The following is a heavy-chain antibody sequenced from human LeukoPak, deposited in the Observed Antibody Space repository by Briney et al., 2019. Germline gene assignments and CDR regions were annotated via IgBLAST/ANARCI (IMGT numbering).Heavy chain of an antibody. J-gene: IGHJ1*01. CDR3: ARDYCSGGSCPEYFQH. Sequence: PGGSLRLSCAASGFTFSSYSMNWVRQAPGKGLEWVSSISSSSSYIYYADSVKGRFTISRDNAKNSLYLQMNSLRAEDTAVYYCARDYCSGGSCPEYFQHWGQGTLVTVSS. D-gene: IGHD2-15*01. V-gene: IGHV3-21*01. CDR2: ISSSSSYI. CDR1: GFTFSSYS.